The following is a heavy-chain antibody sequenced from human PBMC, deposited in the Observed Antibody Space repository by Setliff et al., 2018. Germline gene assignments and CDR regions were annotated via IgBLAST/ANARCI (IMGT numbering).Heavy chain of an antibody. CDR3: ARDRTYYGSGTYTRWFDY. Sequence: SETLSLTCTVSGGSARGHYWSWIRHSPGKGLEWIGFIFYSGDTKSNPSLKSRVTMSVDTSKNQFSLQLSSVTAADTAVYYCARDRTYYGSGTYTRWFDYWGQGTLVTVSS. V-gene: IGHV4-59*02. CDR1: GGSARGHY. J-gene: IGHJ4*02. D-gene: IGHD3-10*01. CDR2: IFYSGDT.